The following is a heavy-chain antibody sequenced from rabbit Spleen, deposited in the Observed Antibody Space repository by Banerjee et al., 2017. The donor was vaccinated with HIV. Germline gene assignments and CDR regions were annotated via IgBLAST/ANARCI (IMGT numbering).Heavy chain of an antibody. D-gene: IGHD4-1*01. Sequence: QEPLEESGGGLVKPEGSLTLTCKASGFTFSAKAVMCWVRQAPGKGLEWIACINAVTGRAVYAPWALGRFTFSKPSSTTLTLQMTSLTVADTATYFGARVSETSVWGEDLWGQGTRGTV. CDR3: ARVSETSVWGEDL. CDR1: GFTFSAKAV. J-gene: IGHJ6*01. V-gene: IGHV1S45*01. CDR2: INAVTGRA.